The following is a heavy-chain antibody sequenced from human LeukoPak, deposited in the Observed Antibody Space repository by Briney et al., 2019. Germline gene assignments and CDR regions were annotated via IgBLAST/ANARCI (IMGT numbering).Heavy chain of an antibody. CDR3: ARVRVEYSSSYFDY. D-gene: IGHD6-6*01. CDR1: GGSISSYY. J-gene: IGHJ4*02. V-gene: IGHV4-59*01. Sequence: PSETLSLTYTVSGGSISSYYWSWIRQPPGKGLEWIGYIYYSGSTNYNPSLKSRVTISVDTSKNQFSLKLSSVTAADTAVYYCARVRVEYSSSYFDYWGQGTLVTVSS. CDR2: IYYSGST.